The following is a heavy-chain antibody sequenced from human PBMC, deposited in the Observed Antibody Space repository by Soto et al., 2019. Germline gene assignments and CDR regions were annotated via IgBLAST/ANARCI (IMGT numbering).Heavy chain of an antibody. CDR1: GGTFSTHA. CDR2: IIPTLGTP. V-gene: IGHV1-69*01. J-gene: IGHJ6*02. D-gene: IGHD3-3*01. CDR3: ARAAFRSGYYGYYYGMDV. Sequence: QVQLVQSGAEVKKPGSSVKVSCKASGGTFSTHAISWVRQAPGQGLEWLGGIIPTLGTPNYAQKFQGRVTVTADEYTSTAYMELSRLTSEDTAAYYCARAAFRSGYYGYYYGMDVWGQGTAVNVS.